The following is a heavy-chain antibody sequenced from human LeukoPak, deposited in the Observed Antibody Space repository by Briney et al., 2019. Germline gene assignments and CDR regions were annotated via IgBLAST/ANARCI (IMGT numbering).Heavy chain of an antibody. CDR1: GGSFSGYF. Sequence: PSETLSLTCAVYGGSFSGYFWTWIRQPPGKGLEWIGEINHSGSTTYNPSLQSRATMSVDTTKNQFSLKLSSVTAADTAVYYCARGPRYFDVWGRDNLVTVSS. CDR2: INHSGST. J-gene: IGHJ2*01. V-gene: IGHV4-34*01. CDR3: ARGPRYFDV.